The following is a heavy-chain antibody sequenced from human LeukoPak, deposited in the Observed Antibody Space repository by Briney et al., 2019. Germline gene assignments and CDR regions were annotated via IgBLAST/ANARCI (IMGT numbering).Heavy chain of an antibody. CDR3: AKRALSGSYYAAFDI. CDR1: GFTFSSYG. Sequence: GGSLRLSCAASGFTFSSYGMSWVRQAPGKGLEWVSAISGNGGSTYYADSVKGRFTISRDNSKNTLYLQMNSLRAEDTALYYCAKRALSGSYYAAFDIWGQGTMVTVSS. CDR2: ISGNGGST. D-gene: IGHD1-26*01. J-gene: IGHJ3*02. V-gene: IGHV3-23*01.